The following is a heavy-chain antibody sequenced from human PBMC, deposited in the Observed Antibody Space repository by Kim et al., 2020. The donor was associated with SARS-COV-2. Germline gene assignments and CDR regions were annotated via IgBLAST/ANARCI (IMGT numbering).Heavy chain of an antibody. CDR3: ARIKAAASTGDAFDV. V-gene: IGHV3-30*04. J-gene: IGHJ3*01. CDR1: GFTLSSYA. CDR2: ISYDGNNQ. Sequence: GGSLRLSCVASGFTLSSYAMHWVRQAPGKGLEWLAIISYDGNNQYYADSVRGRFTISRDISKNTLFLQMNSLRGDDTSTYYCARIKAAASTGDAFDVWGQGNIVIVSS. D-gene: IGHD6-25*01.